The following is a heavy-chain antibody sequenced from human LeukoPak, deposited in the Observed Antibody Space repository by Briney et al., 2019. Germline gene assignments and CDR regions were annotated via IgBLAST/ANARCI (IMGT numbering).Heavy chain of an antibody. CDR3: AKDLNYDFWSGLGN. V-gene: IGHV3-30*18. D-gene: IGHD3-3*01. CDR1: GFTFSTYA. CDR2: ISYDGTNK. J-gene: IGHJ4*02. Sequence: GGSLRLSCAASGFTFSTYAITWVRQAPGKGLEWMAVISYDGTNKYYADSVKGRFTISRDNSKNTLYLQMNSLRAEDTAVYYCAKDLNYDFWSGLGNWGQGTLVTVSS.